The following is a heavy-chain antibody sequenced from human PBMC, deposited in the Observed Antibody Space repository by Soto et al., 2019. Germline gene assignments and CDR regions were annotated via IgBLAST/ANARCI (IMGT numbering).Heavy chain of an antibody. CDR2: INPNSGGT. D-gene: IGHD6-13*01. CDR1: GYTFTGYD. CDR3: ARDGSIAAAGSYYYYGMDV. J-gene: IGHJ6*02. V-gene: IGHV1-2*04. Sequence: ASVKVSCKASGYTFTGYDMHWVRHAPGQGLEWMGWINPNSGGTNYAQKFQGWVTMTRDTSISTAYMELSRLRSDDTAVYYCARDGSIAAAGSYYYYGMDVWGQGTTVTVSS.